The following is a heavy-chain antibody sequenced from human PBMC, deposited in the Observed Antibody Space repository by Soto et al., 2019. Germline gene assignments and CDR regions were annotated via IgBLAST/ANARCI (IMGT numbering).Heavy chain of an antibody. D-gene: IGHD4-17*01. CDR2: ISYDGSNK. J-gene: IGHJ4*02. V-gene: IGHV3-30*18. Sequence: QVQLVETGGGVVQPGRSLRLSCAASGFTFSSYGMHWVRQAPGKGLEWVAVISYDGSNKYYADSVKGRFTISRDNSKNTLYLQMNSLRAEDTAVYYCAKGGQMTTATLFDYWGQGTLVTVSS. CDR3: AKGGQMTTATLFDY. CDR1: GFTFSSYG.